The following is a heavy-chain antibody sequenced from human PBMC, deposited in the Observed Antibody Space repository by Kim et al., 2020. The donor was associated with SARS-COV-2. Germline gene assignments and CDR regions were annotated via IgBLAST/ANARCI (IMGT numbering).Heavy chain of an antibody. CDR3: ARDFYDYGDPSGSVGMDV. J-gene: IGHJ6*02. D-gene: IGHD4-17*01. V-gene: IGHV1-8*01. CDR1: GYTFTSYD. Sequence: ASVKVSCKASGYTFTSYDINWVRQATGQGLEWMGWMNPNSGNTGYAQKFQGRVTMTRNTSISTAYMELSSLRSEDTAVYYCARDFYDYGDPSGSVGMDVWGQGTTVTVSS. CDR2: MNPNSGNT.